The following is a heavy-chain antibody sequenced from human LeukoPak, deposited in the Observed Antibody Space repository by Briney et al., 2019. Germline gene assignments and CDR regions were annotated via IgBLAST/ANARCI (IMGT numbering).Heavy chain of an antibody. J-gene: IGHJ3*01. V-gene: IGHV3-23*01. CDR3: AKDRAYPNDVFDV. CDR2: ISGSGGVT. CDR1: GFTVSSNY. D-gene: IGHD2-21*01. Sequence: GGSLRLSCAASGFTVSSNYMSWVRQAPGKGLEWVSAISGSGGVTWYADSVKGRFSISRDTSKNTLFLQMNSLRADDTALYYCAKDRAYPNDVFDVWGQGTMVTVS.